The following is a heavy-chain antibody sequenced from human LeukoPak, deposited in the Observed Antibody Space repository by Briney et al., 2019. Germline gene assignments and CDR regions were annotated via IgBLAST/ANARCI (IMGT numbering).Heavy chain of an antibody. Sequence: PGGSLRLSCAAPGFTFSSYGMHWVRQAPGKGLEWVAVIWYDGSNKYYADSVKGRFTISRDNSKNTLYLQMNILRAEDTAVYYCAKNLYYYYYYMDVWGKGTTVTVSS. CDR3: AKNLYYYYYYMDV. CDR1: GFTFSSYG. J-gene: IGHJ6*03. V-gene: IGHV3-33*06. CDR2: IWYDGSNK.